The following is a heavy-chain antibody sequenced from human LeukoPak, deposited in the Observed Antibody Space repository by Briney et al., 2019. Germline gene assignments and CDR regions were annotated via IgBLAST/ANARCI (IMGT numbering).Heavy chain of an antibody. CDR2: IKQDGSEK. V-gene: IGHV3-7*01. D-gene: IGHD3-10*01. Sequence: GGSLRLSCAASGFTVSSNYMNWVRQAPGKGLEWVANIKQDGSEKYYVDSVKGRFTISRDNAKNSLYLQMNSLRAEDTAVYYCARDLLWFGELSYMDVWGKGTTVTVSS. CDR1: GFTVSSNY. J-gene: IGHJ6*03. CDR3: ARDLLWFGELSYMDV.